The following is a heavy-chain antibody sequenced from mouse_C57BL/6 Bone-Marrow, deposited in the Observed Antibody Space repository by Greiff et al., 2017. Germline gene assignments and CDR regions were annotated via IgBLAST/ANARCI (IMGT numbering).Heavy chain of an antibody. CDR3: ARGYGSSSWFAY. D-gene: IGHD1-1*01. Sequence: VQLQQPGAELVMPGASVKLSCKASGYTFTSYWMHWVKQRPGQGLEWIGEIDPSDSYTNYNQKFKGKSTLTVDKSSSPAYMQLSSLTSEDSAVYYCARGYGSSSWFAYWGQGTLVTVSA. J-gene: IGHJ3*01. CDR2: IDPSDSYT. V-gene: IGHV1-69*01. CDR1: GYTFTSYW.